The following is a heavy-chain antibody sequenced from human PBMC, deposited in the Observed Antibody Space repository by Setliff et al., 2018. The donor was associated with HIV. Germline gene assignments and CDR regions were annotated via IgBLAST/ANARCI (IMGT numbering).Heavy chain of an antibody. V-gene: IGHV3-23*01. J-gene: IGHJ4*02. CDR1: GFTFSSYA. D-gene: IGHD6-19*01. CDR2: ISGSGGNT. Sequence: GGSLRLSCAAPGFTFSSYAMSWVRQAPERGLEWVSAISGSGGNTYYADSVKGQFTISRDNSKNTLYLQMNSLRAEDTAVYYCAKEVLEIAVAASWGQGTLVTVSS. CDR3: AKEVLEIAVAAS.